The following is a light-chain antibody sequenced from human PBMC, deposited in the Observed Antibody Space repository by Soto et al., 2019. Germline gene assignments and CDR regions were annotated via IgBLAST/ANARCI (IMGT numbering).Light chain of an antibody. Sequence: DIQMTQPPSTLSGSVGDRVTITCRASQTISSWLAWYQQKPGKAPKLLIYKASTLKSGVPSRFSGSGSVREFAITISSLKPTDFTTYYCQHDNSYSEASGQGTKVEVK. CDR1: QTISSW. CDR3: QHDNSYSEA. CDR2: KAS. J-gene: IGKJ1*01. V-gene: IGKV1-5*03.